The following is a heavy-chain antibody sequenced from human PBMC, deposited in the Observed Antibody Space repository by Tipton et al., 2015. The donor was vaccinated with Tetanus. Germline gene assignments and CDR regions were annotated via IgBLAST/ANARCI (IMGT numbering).Heavy chain of an antibody. CDR2: IHSSGTT. CDR3: TRGGISGDYYSDY. Sequence: TLSLTCAVYGGSFSGYYWSWIRQPPGMGLEWIGHIHSSGTTHYNPSLKSRVSISLDTSTSQFSLRLTSVTAADTAVYYCTRGGISGDYYSDYWGQGTLVTVSS. CDR1: GGSFSGYY. J-gene: IGHJ4*02. V-gene: IGHV4-34*01. D-gene: IGHD1-14*01.